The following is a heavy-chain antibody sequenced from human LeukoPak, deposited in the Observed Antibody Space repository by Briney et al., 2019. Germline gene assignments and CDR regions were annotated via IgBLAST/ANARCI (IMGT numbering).Heavy chain of an antibody. J-gene: IGHJ6*02. D-gene: IGHD6-19*01. Sequence: GGSLRLSCAASGFTVTNAWMSWVRQAPGKGLEWVAVISYDGSNKYYADSVKGRFTISRDNSKNTLYLQMNSLRAEDTAVYYCARGTPSSSGWLYYGMDVWGQGTTVTVSS. V-gene: IGHV3-30-3*01. CDR3: ARGTPSSSGWLYYGMDV. CDR1: GFTVTNAW. CDR2: ISYDGSNK.